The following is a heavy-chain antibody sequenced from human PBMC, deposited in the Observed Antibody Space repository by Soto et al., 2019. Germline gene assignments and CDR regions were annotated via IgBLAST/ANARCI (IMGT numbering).Heavy chain of an antibody. D-gene: IGHD2-21*02. V-gene: IGHV3-23*01. CDR3: ARIGPYCGGDCYPDFDF. Sequence: GGSLRLSCAASGFTFNTYGMTWVRQAPGKGLEWVSTVSGSGGGTDYTDSVKGRFTISRVNSKNTMYLKMSNLRAEDTAVYFCARIGPYCGGDCYPDFDFWGLGTQVTVSS. CDR2: VSGSGGGT. CDR1: GFTFNTYG. J-gene: IGHJ4*02.